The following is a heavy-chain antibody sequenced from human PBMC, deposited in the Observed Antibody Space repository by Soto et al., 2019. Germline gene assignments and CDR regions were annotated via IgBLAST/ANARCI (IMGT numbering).Heavy chain of an antibody. CDR3: ARVLCFSAICYTGSRPFFDY. Sequence: PGESLKISCKASGYKFSSYWIAWLRQVPGKGLEWMGVIYPAASDVRYSPSFQGQVTISVDNSISTAYLQWSSLKASDTAMYYCARVLCFSAICYTGSRPFFDYWGQGALVTVSS. V-gene: IGHV5-51*01. J-gene: IGHJ4*02. D-gene: IGHD2-2*02. CDR1: GYKFSSYW. CDR2: IYPAASDV.